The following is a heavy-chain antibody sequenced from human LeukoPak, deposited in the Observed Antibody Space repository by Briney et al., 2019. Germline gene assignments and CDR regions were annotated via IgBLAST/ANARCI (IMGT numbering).Heavy chain of an antibody. V-gene: IGHV1-18*01. Sequence: EASVTVSCKASGYTFTSYGISWVRQAPGQGLEWMGWISAYNGNTNYAQKLQGRVTITTDTSTSTAYMELRSLRSDDTAVYYCARAGWRYYYDSSGYYPGPYYFDYWGQGTLVTVSS. CDR1: GYTFTSYG. CDR3: ARAGWRYYYDSSGYYPGPYYFDY. D-gene: IGHD3-22*01. J-gene: IGHJ4*02. CDR2: ISAYNGNT.